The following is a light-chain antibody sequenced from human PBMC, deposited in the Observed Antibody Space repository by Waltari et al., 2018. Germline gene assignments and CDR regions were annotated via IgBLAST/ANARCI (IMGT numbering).Light chain of an antibody. V-gene: IGLV2-14*01. J-gene: IGLJ2*01. CDR3: SSCTTTSTPVI. CDR1: SSYIGRYHS. Sequence: QSALTQPASVSGSLGQSITISCTGPSSYIGRYHSASWYQHLPGKAPKLIIFEIINRPSGVSNRFSGSESGNTAFLTISGLQAEDEADYYCSSCTTTSTPVIFGGGTKLTVL. CDR2: EII.